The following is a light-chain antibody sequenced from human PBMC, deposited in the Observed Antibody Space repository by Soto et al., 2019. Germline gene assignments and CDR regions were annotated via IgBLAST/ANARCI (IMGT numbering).Light chain of an antibody. J-gene: IGLJ1*01. Sequence: QSVLTQPASVSGSPGQSITIPCTGTSSDVGGHKHVSWYQQHPGKAPKLMIYEVSNRPSGVSNRFSGSKSGNTASLTISGLQAEDEADYFCSSYSSGSTFYVFGTGTKV. CDR3: SSYSSGSTFYV. V-gene: IGLV2-14*01. CDR2: EVS. CDR1: SSDVGGHKH.